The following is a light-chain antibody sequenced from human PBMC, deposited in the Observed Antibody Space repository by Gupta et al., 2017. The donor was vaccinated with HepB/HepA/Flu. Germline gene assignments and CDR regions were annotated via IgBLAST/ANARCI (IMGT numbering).Light chain of an antibody. Sequence: EIVLTQSPATLSLSPGERATLSCRASQSVSSYLAWYQQKPGQAPRLLIYDASNRATGIPARFSGSGSGTEFTLTISSREPEDFGVYYCQQRSNWPITFGQGTRMEIK. V-gene: IGKV3-11*01. CDR3: QQRSNWPIT. CDR2: DAS. CDR1: QSVSSY. J-gene: IGKJ5*01.